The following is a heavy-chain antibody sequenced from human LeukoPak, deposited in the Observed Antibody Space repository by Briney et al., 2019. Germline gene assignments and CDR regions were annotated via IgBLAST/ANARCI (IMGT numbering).Heavy chain of an antibody. CDR2: TSTYNDNT. Sequence: ASVKVSCKASGYTFANYGISWVRLAPGQRLEWMGWTSTYNDNTNYAQKFQDRVTMTTDTSTSTAYMELRSLSSDDTAVYYCARGQIYWYFDLWGRGTLVTVSS. V-gene: IGHV1-18*01. J-gene: IGHJ2*01. CDR3: ARGQIYWYFDL. CDR1: GYTFANYG.